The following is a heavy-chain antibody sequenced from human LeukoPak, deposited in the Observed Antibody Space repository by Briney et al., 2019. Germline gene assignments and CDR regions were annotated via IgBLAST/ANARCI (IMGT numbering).Heavy chain of an antibody. CDR2: INPSGGST. J-gene: IGHJ6*02. CDR1: GYAFTSYY. CDR3: ARKGTSRTIFGVVTPRTDYYGMDV. Sequence: ASVKVSCKASGYAFTSYYMHWVRQAPGQGLEWMGLINPSGGSTSYAQKFQGRVTMTRDTSTSTVYMELSSLRSEDTAVYYCARKGTSRTIFGVVTPRTDYYGMDVWGQGTTVTVSS. V-gene: IGHV1-46*01. D-gene: IGHD3-3*01.